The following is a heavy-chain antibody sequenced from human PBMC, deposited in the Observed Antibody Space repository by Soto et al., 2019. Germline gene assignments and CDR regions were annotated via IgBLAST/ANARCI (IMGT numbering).Heavy chain of an antibody. D-gene: IGHD1-1*01. CDR3: ARDSEHGLGYTDYYGMDV. J-gene: IGHJ6*02. CDR2: ISYDGSNK. Sequence: GGSLRLSCAASGFTFSSYAMHWVRQAPGKGLEWVAVISYDGSNKYYADSVKGRFTISRDNSKNTLYLQMNSLRAEDTAVYYCARDSEHGLGYTDYYGMDVWGQGTTVTVSS. CDR1: GFTFSSYA. V-gene: IGHV3-30-3*01.